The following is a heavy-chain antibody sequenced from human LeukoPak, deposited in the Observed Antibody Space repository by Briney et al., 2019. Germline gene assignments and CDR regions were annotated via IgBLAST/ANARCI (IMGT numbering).Heavy chain of an antibody. CDR2: LSGSGGSP. J-gene: IGHJ4*02. V-gene: IGHV3-23*01. CDR3: ANALGGGNTWYYFDC. D-gene: IGHD6-13*01. Sequence: GGSLRLSCAAYGFTFSSYAMSWVSQAPGKGLGWVSSLSGSGGSPNYANSVKGRFTISRDNSKNTLYLQMNSLRAEDTAVYYCANALGGGNTWYYFDCRGQGTLVTVSS. CDR1: GFTFSSYA.